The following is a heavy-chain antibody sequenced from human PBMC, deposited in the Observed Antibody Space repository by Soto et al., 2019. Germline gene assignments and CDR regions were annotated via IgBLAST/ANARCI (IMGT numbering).Heavy chain of an antibody. D-gene: IGHD1-26*01. CDR2: IYNSGRY. J-gene: IGHJ4*02. Sequence: SETLSLTCTVSGGFIWGWIRQSPDKGLEWIGYIYNSGRYNYNPSLKSRLTISVDTSKNQFSLKLNSVTAADTAVYYCVRALGLVRAHKALDYWGQGILVTV. V-gene: IGHV4-4*09. CDR1: GGFI. CDR3: VRALGLVRAHKALDY.